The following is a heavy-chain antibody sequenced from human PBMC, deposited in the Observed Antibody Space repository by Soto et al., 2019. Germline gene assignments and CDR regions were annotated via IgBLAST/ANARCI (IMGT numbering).Heavy chain of an antibody. D-gene: IGHD2-15*01. J-gene: IGHJ4*02. CDR2: ISSSGSTK. Sequence: EVQLVESGGGLVQPGGPLRLSCAASRVTFSTYSMNWVRQAPGKGLEWVSYISSSGSTKYYADSVKGRFTISRDNAKKSLYLQMNSLRAEDTAVYYCARMSSSVSPGCWGQGTLVAVSS. CDR3: ARMSSSVSPGC. V-gene: IGHV3-48*01. CDR1: RVTFSTYS.